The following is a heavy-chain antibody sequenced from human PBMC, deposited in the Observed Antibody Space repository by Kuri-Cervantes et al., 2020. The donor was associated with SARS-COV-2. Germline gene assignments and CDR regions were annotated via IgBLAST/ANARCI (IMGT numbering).Heavy chain of an antibody. CDR2: IRYDGSNK. CDR1: GFTFSSYG. D-gene: IGHD6-19*01. J-gene: IGHJ4*02. CDR3: ANDRAAVAVELAPFDY. Sequence: GESLKISCAASGFTFSSYGMHWVRQAPGKGLEWVAFIRYDGSNKYYADSVKGRFTISRDNSKNTLYLQMNSLRAEDTAVYYCANDRAAVAVELAPFDYWGQGTLVTVSS. V-gene: IGHV3-30*02.